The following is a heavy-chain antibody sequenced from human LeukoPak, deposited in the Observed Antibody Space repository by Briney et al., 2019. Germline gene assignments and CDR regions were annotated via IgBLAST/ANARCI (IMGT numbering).Heavy chain of an antibody. V-gene: IGHV3-74*01. CDR2: IKSDENTT. CDR1: GFTSSHSW. Sequence: GGSLRLSCTASGFTSSHSWMHWVRQAPGKGRVWVSCIKSDENTTGYADSVKGRFTISRDNAKNTLYLQMNSLRAEDTAVYYCARGHSTGNPDPFDYWGQGTLVTVSS. CDR3: ARGHSTGNPDPFDY. D-gene: IGHD3-22*01. J-gene: IGHJ4*02.